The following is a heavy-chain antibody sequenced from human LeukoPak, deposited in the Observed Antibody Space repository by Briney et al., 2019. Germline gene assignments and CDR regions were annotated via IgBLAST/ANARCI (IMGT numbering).Heavy chain of an antibody. J-gene: IGHJ4*02. CDR1: GFSFSSYA. Sequence: QPGGSLRLSCAASGFSFSSYAMHWVRQAPGKGLERVAVISYDGSNKYYADSVKGRFTISRDNSKNTLYLRMNSLRAEDTAVYYCARAHLRFLEWLSDYWGQGTLVTVSS. CDR3: ARAHLRFLEWLSDY. CDR2: ISYDGSNK. V-gene: IGHV3-30*04. D-gene: IGHD3-3*01.